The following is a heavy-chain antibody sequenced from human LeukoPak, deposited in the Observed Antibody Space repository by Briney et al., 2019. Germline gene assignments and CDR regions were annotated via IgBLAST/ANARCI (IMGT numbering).Heavy chain of an antibody. CDR1: GFTFSSYE. V-gene: IGHV3-48*02. CDR2: TSSISSAI. J-gene: IGHJ4*02. CDR3: ARGGPAVVDGIEY. Sequence: GGSLRLSCAASGFTFSSYEMNWVRQAPGKGLEWVSYTSSISSAIYYADSVKGRFTISRDNAKNSLFMHMNSLRDEDMAVSYCARGGPAVVDGIEYWGQGTLVTVSS. D-gene: IGHD2-15*01.